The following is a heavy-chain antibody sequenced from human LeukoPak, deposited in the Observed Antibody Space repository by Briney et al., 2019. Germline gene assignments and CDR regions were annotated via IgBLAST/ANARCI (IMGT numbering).Heavy chain of an antibody. Sequence: GESLRLSCAASGFTFSSYSMNWVRQAPGKGLEWVSSISFTSGYIYYADSVKGRFTISRDNAKNSLYLQMNSLRADDTAIYYCARDRVSGWFYDIYYWAQGTLVTVSS. CDR2: ISFTSGYI. J-gene: IGHJ4*02. V-gene: IGHV3-21*01. CDR1: GFTFSSYS. D-gene: IGHD6-19*01. CDR3: ARDRVSGWFYDIYY.